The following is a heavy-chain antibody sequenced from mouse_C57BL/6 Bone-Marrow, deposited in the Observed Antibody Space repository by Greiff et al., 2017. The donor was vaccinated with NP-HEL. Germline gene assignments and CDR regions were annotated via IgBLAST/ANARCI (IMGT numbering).Heavy chain of an antibody. CDR1: GYTFTSYW. V-gene: IGHV1-69*01. CDR2: IDPSDSYT. D-gene: IGHD1-1*01. J-gene: IGHJ1*03. Sequence: QLQQPGAELVMPGASVKLSCKASGYTFTSYWMHWVKQRPGQGLEWIGEIDPSDSYTNYNQKFKGKSTLTVDKSSSTAYMQLSSLTSEDSAVYYCARDTTVVATEWYFDVWGTGTTVTVSS. CDR3: ARDTTVVATEWYFDV.